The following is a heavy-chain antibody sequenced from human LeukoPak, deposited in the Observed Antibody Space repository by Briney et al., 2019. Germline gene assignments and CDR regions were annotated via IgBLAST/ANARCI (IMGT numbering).Heavy chain of an antibody. Sequence: PGRSLRLSCAASGFTFSGYFMHWVRQAPGKGLEWVAVISYDGSNKYYADSVKGRFIISRDNSKNTLYLQMNSLRAEDTAVYYCARDNHYYGSGSYDYWGQGTLVTVSS. J-gene: IGHJ4*02. D-gene: IGHD3-10*01. V-gene: IGHV3-30*03. CDR2: ISYDGSNK. CDR1: GFTFSGYF. CDR3: ARDNHYYGSGSYDY.